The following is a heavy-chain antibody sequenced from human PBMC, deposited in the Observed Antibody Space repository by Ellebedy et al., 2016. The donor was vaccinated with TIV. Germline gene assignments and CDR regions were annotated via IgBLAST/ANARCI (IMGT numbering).Heavy chain of an antibody. V-gene: IGHV3-11*04. Sequence: LSLTCTVSGGSISSYYWSWIRQPPGKGLEWVSYISSSGSTIYYADSVKGRVTISRDNAKNSLYLQMNSLRAEDTAVYYCACDPFDIWGQGTMVTVSS. CDR1: GGSISSYY. CDR3: ACDPFDI. CDR2: ISSSGSTI. J-gene: IGHJ3*02.